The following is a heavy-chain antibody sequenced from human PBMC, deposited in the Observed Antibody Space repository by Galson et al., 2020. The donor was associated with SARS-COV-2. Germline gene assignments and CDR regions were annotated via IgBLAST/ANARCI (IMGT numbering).Heavy chain of an antibody. CDR1: GFTFDGYT. D-gene: IGHD3-9*01. V-gene: IGHV3-43*01. CDR3: AKGPSSELRYVDWLLVFDY. Sequence: GGSLRLSCAASGFTFDGYTMHWVRQAPGKGLEWVSLISWDGGSTYYADSVKGRFTISRDNSKNSLYLQMNSLRTEDTALYYCAKGPSSELRYVDWLLVFDYWGQGSLVSVSS. CDR2: ISWDGGST. J-gene: IGHJ4*02.